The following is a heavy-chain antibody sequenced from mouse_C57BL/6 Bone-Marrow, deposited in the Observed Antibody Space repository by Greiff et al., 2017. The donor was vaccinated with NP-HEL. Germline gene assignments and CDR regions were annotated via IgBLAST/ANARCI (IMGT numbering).Heavy chain of an antibody. D-gene: IGHD1-1*01. V-gene: IGHV5-9*01. J-gene: IGHJ4*01. CDR2: ISGGGGNT. CDR1: GFTFSSYT. Sequence: EVQLVESGGGLVKPGGSLKLSCAASGFTFSSYTMSWVRQTPEKRLEWVATISGGGGNTYYPDSVKGRFTISRDNAKNTLYLQMSSLRSEDTALYYCARRGYGYYYAMDYWGQGTSVTVSS. CDR3: ARRGYGYYYAMDY.